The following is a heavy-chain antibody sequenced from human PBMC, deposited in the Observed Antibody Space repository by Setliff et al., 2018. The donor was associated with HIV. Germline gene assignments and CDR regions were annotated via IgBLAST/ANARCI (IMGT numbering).Heavy chain of an antibody. J-gene: IGHJ3*02. Sequence: EASVKVSCKGSGDTFTTYVVSWVRQAPGQGLEWMGGRSPSFSTTNYAQKFQGRVTITTDESTSRAYMELSSLRSEDTAVYYCAITSRGYSLQRGGAFDIWGQGTLVTVSS. V-gene: IGHV1-69*05. CDR2: RSPSFSTT. CDR3: AITSRGYSLQRGGAFDI. CDR1: GDTFTTYV. D-gene: IGHD3-22*01.